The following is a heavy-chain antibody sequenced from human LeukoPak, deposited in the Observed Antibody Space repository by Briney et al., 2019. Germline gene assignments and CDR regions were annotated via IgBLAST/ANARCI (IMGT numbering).Heavy chain of an antibody. CDR1: GYTFTSYY. Sequence: ASVKVSCKASGYTFTSYYMHWVRQAPGQGLEWMGIINPSGGSTSYAQKFQGRVTMTRDTSTSTVYMEPSSLRSEDTAVYYCARVPNTAMVPMTYYYYGMDVWGQGTTATVSS. J-gene: IGHJ6*02. D-gene: IGHD5-18*01. CDR2: INPSGGST. V-gene: IGHV1-46*01. CDR3: ARVPNTAMVPMTYYYYGMDV.